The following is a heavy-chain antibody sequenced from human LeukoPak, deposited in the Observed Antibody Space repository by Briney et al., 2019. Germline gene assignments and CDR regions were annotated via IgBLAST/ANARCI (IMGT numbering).Heavy chain of an antibody. CDR1: GFTVSGSA. CDR2: IRSKANSYAT. Sequence: PGGSLRLFCAASGFTVSGSAMHWVRQASGKGLEWVGRIRSKANSYATAYAASVKGRLTISRDDSKNTASLQLDSLKTEDTAVYYCATQAYGGITGGVDYWGQGTLVTVSS. J-gene: IGHJ4*02. V-gene: IGHV3-73*01. CDR3: ATQAYGGITGGVDY. D-gene: IGHD4-23*01.